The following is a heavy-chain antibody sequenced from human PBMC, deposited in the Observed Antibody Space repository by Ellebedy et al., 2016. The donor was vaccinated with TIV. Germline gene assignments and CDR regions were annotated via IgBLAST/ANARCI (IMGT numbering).Heavy chain of an antibody. Sequence: ASVKVSXXTSGYTFTSYDINWVRQATGQGLEWMGWMNPNSGNTGYAQKFQGRVTMTRNTSISTAYMELSSLRSEDTAVYYCARGLRMVRGVSSSWFDPWGQGTLVTVSS. CDR3: ARGLRMVRGVSSSWFDP. V-gene: IGHV1-8*01. D-gene: IGHD3-10*01. CDR1: GYTFTSYD. CDR2: MNPNSGNT. J-gene: IGHJ5*02.